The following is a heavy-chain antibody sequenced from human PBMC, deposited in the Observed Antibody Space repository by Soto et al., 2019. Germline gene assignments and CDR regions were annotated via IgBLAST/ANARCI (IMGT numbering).Heavy chain of an antibody. CDR3: ARGPSPLDT. Sequence: PSPTLSVPCSISGDSFASNIEAWNWNRQSPSRGLEWLGRTYYRSKWYTYYAISVKSRITIKPDTLKNQFSLQLSSVTPGDTAVYYCARGPSPLDTRGQGTLVTVSS. CDR2: TYYRSKWYT. J-gene: IGHJ4*02. CDR1: GDSFASNIEA. V-gene: IGHV6-1*01.